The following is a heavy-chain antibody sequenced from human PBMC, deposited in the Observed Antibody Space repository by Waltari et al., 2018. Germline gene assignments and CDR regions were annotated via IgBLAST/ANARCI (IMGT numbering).Heavy chain of an antibody. V-gene: IGHV4-59*01. CDR3: ARGGGDYPRNWFDP. Sequence: QVHLQESGSGLVKPLETLSLTCTVSGGSITSDYWSWIRQSPGKGLEWIGYIYDSGNTNYNPSLKSRVTISVDTSKNQFSLKLASVTAADTAVYYCARGGGDYPRNWFDPWGQGTLVTVSS. CDR2: IYDSGNT. J-gene: IGHJ5*02. CDR1: GGSITSDY. D-gene: IGHD4-17*01.